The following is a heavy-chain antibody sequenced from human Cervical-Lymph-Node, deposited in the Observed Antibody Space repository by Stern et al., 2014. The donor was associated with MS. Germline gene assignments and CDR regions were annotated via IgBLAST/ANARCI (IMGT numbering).Heavy chain of an antibody. CDR3: ARWGSTVTFRTFDF. Sequence: QVQLVESGPGLVKPSETLSLTCAVSGDSISGYYWNWIRQSPGKGLEWIGYIYYRGSTNFHPSLKSRITMSVDTSKNQFSLKLNSVTAADTAVYYCARWGSTVTFRTFDFWGQGTLVTVSS. D-gene: IGHD4-17*01. J-gene: IGHJ4*02. CDR2: IYYRGST. CDR1: GDSISGYY. V-gene: IGHV4-59*01.